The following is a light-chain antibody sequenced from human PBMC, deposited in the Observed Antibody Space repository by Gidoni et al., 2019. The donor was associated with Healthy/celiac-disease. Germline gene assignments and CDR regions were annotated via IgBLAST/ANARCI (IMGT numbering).Light chain of an antibody. Sequence: EIVMTQSPATLSVSPVERATLSCRASQSVSSNFSWYQQKPGQAPRLLIYGASTRATGIPARFRGSGSGTEFTLTISSLQSEDVAVYYCQQYNNWPPLTFGGGTKVEIK. CDR2: GAS. CDR3: QQYNNWPPLT. J-gene: IGKJ4*01. V-gene: IGKV3-15*01. CDR1: QSVSSN.